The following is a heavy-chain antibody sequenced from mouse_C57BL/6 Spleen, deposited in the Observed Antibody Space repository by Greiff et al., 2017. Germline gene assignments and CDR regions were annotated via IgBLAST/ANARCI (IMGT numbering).Heavy chain of an antibody. J-gene: IGHJ2*01. CDR2: IHPNSGST. V-gene: IGHV1-64*01. CDR1: GYTFTSYW. CDR3: ARRRENYFDY. Sequence: QVQLQQSGAELVKPGASVKLSCKASGYTFTSYWMHWVKQRPGQGLEWIGMIHPNSGSTNYNEKFKSKATLTVDKSSSTAYRQLSSLTSEDSAVYYCARRRENYFDYWGEGTTLTVSS.